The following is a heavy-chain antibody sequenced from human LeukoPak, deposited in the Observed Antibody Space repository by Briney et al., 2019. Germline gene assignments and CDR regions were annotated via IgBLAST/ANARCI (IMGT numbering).Heavy chain of an antibody. V-gene: IGHV3-21*01. CDR2: ISSSSSYI. CDR1: GFTFSSYW. J-gene: IGHJ4*02. Sequence: PGGSLRLSCAASGFTFSSYWMSWVRQAPGKGLEWVSSISSSSSYIYYADSVKGRFTISRDNAKNSLYLQMNSLRAEDTAVYYCARGSEDYGDYEGVYYWGQGTLVTVSS. D-gene: IGHD4-17*01. CDR3: ARGSEDYGDYEGVYY.